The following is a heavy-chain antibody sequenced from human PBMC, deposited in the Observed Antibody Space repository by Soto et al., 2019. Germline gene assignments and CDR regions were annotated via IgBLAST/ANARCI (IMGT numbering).Heavy chain of an antibody. V-gene: IGHV1-69*13. Sequence: SVKVSCKASGGTFSSYAISWVRQAPGQGLEWMGGIIPIFGTANYAQKFQGRVTITADESTSTAYMELSSLRSEDTAVYYCARDRRDGYNHYYFDYWGQGTLVTVS. CDR3: ARDRRDGYNHYYFDY. D-gene: IGHD5-12*01. CDR1: GGTFSSYA. J-gene: IGHJ4*02. CDR2: IIPIFGTA.